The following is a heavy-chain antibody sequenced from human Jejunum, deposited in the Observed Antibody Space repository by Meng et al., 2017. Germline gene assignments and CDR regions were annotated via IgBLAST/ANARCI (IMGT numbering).Heavy chain of an antibody. CDR3: ASRPVGIRTYYFDC. Sequence: QVPLQASGPGRVKPSGTLSRTCAVSGGSITSTKWWSWVRQTPGKGLEWIGEVFHSGTPNYNPSLMSRLTMSVDKSKNQFSLNLTSVTAADTAVYYCASRPVGIRTYYFDCWGQGTLVTVSS. CDR1: GGSITSTKW. D-gene: IGHD2-21*01. CDR2: VFHSGTP. J-gene: IGHJ4*02. V-gene: IGHV4-4*02.